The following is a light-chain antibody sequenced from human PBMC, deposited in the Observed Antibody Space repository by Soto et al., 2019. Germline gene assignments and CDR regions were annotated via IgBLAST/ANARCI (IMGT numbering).Light chain of an antibody. J-gene: IGLJ3*02. CDR1: YSNIGTNY. V-gene: IGLV1-47*01. CDR3: AGWDDSLNSWV. CDR2: RND. Sequence: QSVLTQAPSAYGNPGQRGSISCSGSYSNIGTNYVYWYQHLPGTAPKLLIYRNDQRPSGVPDRFSASKSAASASLAISGLRSEDEADYYCAGWDDSLNSWVFGGGTKLTVL.